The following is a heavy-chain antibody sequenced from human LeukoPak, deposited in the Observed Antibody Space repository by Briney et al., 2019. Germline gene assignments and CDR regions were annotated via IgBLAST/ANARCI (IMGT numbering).Heavy chain of an antibody. CDR1: GGSVSSGSYY. V-gene: IGHV4-61*01. CDR2: IYYSGST. CDR3: ARVARDGYSY. J-gene: IGHJ4*02. Sequence: SETLPLTCTVSGGSVSSGSYYWSWIRQPPGKGLEWIGYIYYSGSTNYNPSLKSRVTISVDTSKNQFSLKLSSVTAADTAVYYSARVARDGYSYWGQGTLVTVSS. D-gene: IGHD5-24*01.